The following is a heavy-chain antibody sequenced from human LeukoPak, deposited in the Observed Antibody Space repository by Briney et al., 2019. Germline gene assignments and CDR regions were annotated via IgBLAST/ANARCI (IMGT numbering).Heavy chain of an antibody. J-gene: IGHJ4*02. CDR1: GFTFSNYW. Sequence: GGSLRLSCAASGFTFSNYWMSWVRQAPGKGLEWVAHIKQDGTEKYYVDSVKGRFTISRDNAKNSLFLQMNSLRAEDTAVYYCARGPSGYHNTGGQGTLVTVSS. CDR2: IKQDGTEK. D-gene: IGHD5-12*01. CDR3: ARGPSGYHNT. V-gene: IGHV3-7*01.